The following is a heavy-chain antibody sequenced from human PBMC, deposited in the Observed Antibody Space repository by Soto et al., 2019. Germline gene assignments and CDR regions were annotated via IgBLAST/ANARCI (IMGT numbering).Heavy chain of an antibody. D-gene: IGHD1-26*01. CDR1: GYTFSSYS. Sequence: QVQLVQSGTEVKKPGSSVKVSCKASGYTFSSYSISWVRQAPGQGLEWMGRVVPVLGISNYAQRFQGRVTITADRSTSTAYLELNSLTSEDTAMYFCARGAVDQPLLAVFWGLGTLVAVSS. V-gene: IGHV1-69*02. CDR3: ARGAVDQPLLAVF. J-gene: IGHJ4*02. CDR2: VVPVLGIS.